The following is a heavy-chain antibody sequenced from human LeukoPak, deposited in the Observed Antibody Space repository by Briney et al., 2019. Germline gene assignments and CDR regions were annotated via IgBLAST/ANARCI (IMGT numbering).Heavy chain of an antibody. Sequence: PSETLSLTCTVSGVSISSTKYYWGWIRQPPGKGLEWIGSIYYRGSTYYNVSLKSRVTISVDTSKNQFSLKLISVTAADTAVYYRARDTPTYRWGQGTLVTVSS. D-gene: IGHD3-16*01. CDR1: GVSISSTKYY. CDR3: ARDTPTYR. V-gene: IGHV4-39*07. J-gene: IGHJ5*02. CDR2: IYYRGST.